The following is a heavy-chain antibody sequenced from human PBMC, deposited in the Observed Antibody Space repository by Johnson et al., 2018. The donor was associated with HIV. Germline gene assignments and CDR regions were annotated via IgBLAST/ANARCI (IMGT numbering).Heavy chain of an antibody. V-gene: IGHV3-20*04. J-gene: IGHJ3*02. Sequence: VQLVESGGGLVQPGGSLRLSCAASGFTFDDYGMSWVRQAPGKGLEWVSGIKWNGDTTSYVDSLKGRFTISRDNAKNSLYLQMNSLRAEDTALYYCARQGGWAFDIWGQGTMVTVSS. CDR2: IKWNGDTT. CDR3: ARQGGWAFDI. CDR1: GFTFDDYG. D-gene: IGHD3-16*01.